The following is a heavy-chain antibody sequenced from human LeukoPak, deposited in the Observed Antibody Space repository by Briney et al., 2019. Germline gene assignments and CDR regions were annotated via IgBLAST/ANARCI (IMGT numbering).Heavy chain of an antibody. Sequence: GGSLRLSCTASGFTFTSYAMTRVRQAPGKGLEWVSAISGSGGSTYYADSVKGRFTISRDNSKNTLYLQMNSLRAEDTAVYYCAKGFRYYYDSSGYYFDYWGQGTLVTVSS. J-gene: IGHJ4*02. V-gene: IGHV3-23*01. D-gene: IGHD3-22*01. CDR3: AKGFRYYYDSSGYYFDY. CDR1: GFTFTSYA. CDR2: ISGSGGST.